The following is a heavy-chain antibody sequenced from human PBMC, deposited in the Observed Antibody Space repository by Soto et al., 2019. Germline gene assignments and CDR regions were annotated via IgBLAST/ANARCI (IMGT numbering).Heavy chain of an antibody. CDR1: GYTFTGYY. V-gene: IGHV1-2*02. CDR3: ARAPVGAFPYWYFDL. J-gene: IGHJ2*01. D-gene: IGHD1-26*01. Sequence: QVQLVQSGAEVKKPGASVKVSCKASGYTFTGYYMHWVRQAPGQGLEWMGWINPNSGGTNYAQKFQGGVTMTRDTSISTAYMELSRLRSDDTAVYYCARAPVGAFPYWYFDLWGRGTLVTVSS. CDR2: INPNSGGT.